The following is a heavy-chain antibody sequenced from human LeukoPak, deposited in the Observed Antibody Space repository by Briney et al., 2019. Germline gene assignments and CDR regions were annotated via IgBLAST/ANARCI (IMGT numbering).Heavy chain of an antibody. Sequence: GALRLSCAASGFTFSSYEMNWVRQAPGKGLVWVSYISSSGSTIYYADSVKGRFTISRDNAKNSLYLQMNSLRAEDTAVYYCARDRWNSGAFDYWGQGTLVTVSS. J-gene: IGHJ4*02. CDR1: GFTFSSYE. V-gene: IGHV3-48*03. D-gene: IGHD1-7*01. CDR3: ARDRWNSGAFDY. CDR2: ISSSGSTI.